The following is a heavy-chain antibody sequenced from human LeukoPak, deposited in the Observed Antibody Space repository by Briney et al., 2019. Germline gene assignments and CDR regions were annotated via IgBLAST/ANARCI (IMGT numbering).Heavy chain of an antibody. Sequence: ASVEVSCKASGYTFTGYYMHWVRQAPGQGLEWMGWINPNSGGTNYAQKFQGRVTMTRDTSISTAYMELSRLRSDDTAVYYCARESRSSGEHDYWGQGTLVTISS. D-gene: IGHD1-26*01. CDR2: INPNSGGT. CDR3: ARESRSSGEHDY. J-gene: IGHJ4*02. V-gene: IGHV1-2*02. CDR1: GYTFTGYY.